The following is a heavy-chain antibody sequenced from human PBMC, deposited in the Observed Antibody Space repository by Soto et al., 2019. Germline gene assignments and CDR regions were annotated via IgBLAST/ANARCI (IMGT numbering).Heavy chain of an antibody. D-gene: IGHD2-21*02. CDR3: AKDGGSDSYYFDS. Sequence: XGSLRLSCATSGFSFSNYWMTWVRQAPGKGLEWVANIKPDGSEDFYVASVKRRFTISRDNAKNSLYLQMNRLRAEDTAVYFCAKDGGSDSYYFDSWGQGTLVTVSS. CDR2: IKPDGSED. CDR1: GFSFSNYW. J-gene: IGHJ4*02. V-gene: IGHV3-7*03.